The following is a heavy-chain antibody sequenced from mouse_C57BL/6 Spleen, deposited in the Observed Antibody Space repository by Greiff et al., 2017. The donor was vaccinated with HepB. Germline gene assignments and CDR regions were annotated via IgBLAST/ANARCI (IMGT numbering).Heavy chain of an antibody. J-gene: IGHJ3*01. D-gene: IGHD2-4*01. CDR2: INPSSGYT. CDR3: ASPFYYDYDGFAY. CDR1: GYTFTSYW. Sequence: VQLQQSGAELAKPGASVKLSCKASGYTFTSYWMHWVKQRPGQGLEWIGYINPSSGYTKYNQKFKDKATLTADKSSSTAYMQLSSLTYEDSAVDYCASPFYYDYDGFAYWGQGTLVTVSA. V-gene: IGHV1-7*01.